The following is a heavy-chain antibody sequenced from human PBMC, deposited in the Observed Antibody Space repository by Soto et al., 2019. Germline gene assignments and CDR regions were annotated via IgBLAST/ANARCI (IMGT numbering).Heavy chain of an antibody. CDR1: GYTFTSYG. Sequence: ASVKVSCKASGYTFTSYGISWVRQAPGQGLEWMGWISAYNGNTNYAQKLQGRVTMTTDTSTSTAYMELRSLRSDDTAVYYCARTPYGSGLNYYCYYMDVWAKGTTLTVSS. V-gene: IGHV1-18*01. J-gene: IGHJ6*03. CDR3: ARTPYGSGLNYYCYYMDV. D-gene: IGHD3-10*01. CDR2: ISAYNGNT.